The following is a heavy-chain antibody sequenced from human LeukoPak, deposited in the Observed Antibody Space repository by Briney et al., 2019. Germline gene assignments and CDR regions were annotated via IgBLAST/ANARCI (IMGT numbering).Heavy chain of an antibody. D-gene: IGHD5-18*01. Sequence: SETLSLTCTVSGASMRSYYWSWIRQPPGKGLEWIGYVYTTGSSNYNPSLKSRVTISVDTSKRQVYLKLNSVSAADTAVYYCARHDERGDSYGFFEYWGQGILATVSS. CDR3: ARHDERGDSYGFFEY. CDR1: GASMRSYY. CDR2: VYTTGSS. J-gene: IGHJ4*02. V-gene: IGHV4-4*09.